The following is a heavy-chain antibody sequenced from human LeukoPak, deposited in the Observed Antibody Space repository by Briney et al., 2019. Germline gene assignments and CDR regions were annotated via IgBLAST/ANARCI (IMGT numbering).Heavy chain of an antibody. V-gene: IGHV3-23*01. CDR1: GFTFSSYA. CDR3: AKGYSSSWYIDPFDY. Sequence: PGGSLRLSCAASGFTFSSYAMSWVRQAPGKGLEWVSAISGSGGSTYYADSVKGRFTISRDNSKNTLYLQMNSLRAEDTAVYYCAKGYSSSWYIDPFDYWGQGTLVTVSS. D-gene: IGHD6-13*01. J-gene: IGHJ4*02. CDR2: ISGSGGST.